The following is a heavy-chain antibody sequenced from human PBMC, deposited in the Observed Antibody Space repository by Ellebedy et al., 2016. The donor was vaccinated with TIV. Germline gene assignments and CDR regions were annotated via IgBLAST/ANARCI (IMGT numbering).Heavy chain of an antibody. CDR2: INHSENT. CDR1: GDSISSSRYY. CDR3: TRVPSRSAARYYYYGMDV. V-gene: IGHV4-39*07. Sequence: GSLRLSCTVSGDSISSSRYYWGWIRQPPGTGLEWIGEINHSENTNYNPSLKSRVTISVDTSKKQFSLKLNSVTAADTAVYYCTRVPSRSAARYYYYGMDVWGQGTTVTVSS. J-gene: IGHJ6*02. D-gene: IGHD2-15*01.